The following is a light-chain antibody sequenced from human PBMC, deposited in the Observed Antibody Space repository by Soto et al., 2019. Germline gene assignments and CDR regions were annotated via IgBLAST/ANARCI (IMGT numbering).Light chain of an antibody. CDR3: QQRTNWPIT. Sequence: EIVLTQSPATLSLSPGERATLSCRASQSVSSSLAWYQQKPGQTPRLLIYDASNRATGTPARFSGSGSGTDFTLTISSLEPEDFAVYYCQQRTNWPITFCQGTRLGIK. CDR1: QSVSSS. J-gene: IGKJ5*01. CDR2: DAS. V-gene: IGKV3-11*01.